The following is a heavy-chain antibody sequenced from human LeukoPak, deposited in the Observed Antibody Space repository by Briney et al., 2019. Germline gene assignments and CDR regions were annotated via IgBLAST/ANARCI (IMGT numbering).Heavy chain of an antibody. D-gene: IGHD3-10*01. J-gene: IGHJ3*02. CDR2: ISYDGSNK. CDR1: GFTFSSYG. Sequence: GSLRLSCAASGFTFSSYGMHWVRQAPGKGLEWVAVISYDGSNKYYADSVKGRFTISRDNSKNTLYLQMNSLRAEDTAVYYCARDQHPIWFGESAFDIWGQGTMVTVSS. V-gene: IGHV3-30*19. CDR3: ARDQHPIWFGESAFDI.